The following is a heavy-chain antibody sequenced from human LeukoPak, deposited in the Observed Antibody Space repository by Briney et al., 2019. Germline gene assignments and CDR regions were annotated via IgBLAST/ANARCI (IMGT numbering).Heavy chain of an antibody. D-gene: IGHD3-22*01. CDR3: ARATYYYDSSGYYEDAFDI. CDR2: INAGNGNT. CDR1: GYTFTSYA. J-gene: IGHJ3*02. V-gene: IGHV1-3*03. Sequence: GASVKVSCKASGYTFTSYAMHWVRQAPGQRLEWMGWINAGNGNTKYSQEFQGRVTITRDTSASTAYMELSSLRSEDMAVYYCARATYYYDSSGYYEDAFDIWGQGTMVTVSS.